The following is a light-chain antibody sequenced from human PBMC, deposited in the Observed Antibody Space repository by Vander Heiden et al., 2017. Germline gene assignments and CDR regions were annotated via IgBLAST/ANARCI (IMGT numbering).Light chain of an antibody. CDR3: QAWDSSVLYV. Sequence: SYELTQPPSASVPPGQAATITCSGKNLGDKFVSWYQHKSGQSPVLVMYQDRRRPSGIPDRFAASHSGDTATLTIGDIQAMDEADYYCQAWDSSVLYVFGSGTKFTVL. CDR2: QDR. CDR1: NLGDKF. J-gene: IGLJ1*01. V-gene: IGLV3-1*01.